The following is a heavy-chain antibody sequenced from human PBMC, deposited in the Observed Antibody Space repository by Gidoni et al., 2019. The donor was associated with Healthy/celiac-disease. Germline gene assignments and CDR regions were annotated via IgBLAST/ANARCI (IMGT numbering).Heavy chain of an antibody. CDR3: AKVIYGDYANYYDGMDV. Sequence: EVQLVASGAGWVQPARSRRLSCEDPGFPHEGEAMHWRRQARGKGLEWVSGRSLKSGSIGYADSVKCRFTITRDNATNSLYLQMNSLRAEDTALYYGAKVIYGDYANYYDGMDVWGQGTTVTVSS. D-gene: IGHD4-17*01. J-gene: IGHJ6*02. CDR1: GFPHEGEA. CDR2: RSLKSGSI. V-gene: IGHV3-9*01.